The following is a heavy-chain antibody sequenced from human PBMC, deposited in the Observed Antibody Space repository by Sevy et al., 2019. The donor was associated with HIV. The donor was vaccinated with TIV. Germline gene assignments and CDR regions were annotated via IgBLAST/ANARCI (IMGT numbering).Heavy chain of an antibody. Sequence: ASVKVSCKASGYTFSNYGINWVRQAPGHRLEWMGWISYHNGNTNYAQKFQGRVTMTIDTPTSTGYMELRSLRSDDTAMYYCARDRVPYSSSCEFDYWGQGTLVTVSS. V-gene: IGHV1-18*01. CDR3: ARDRVPYSSSCEFDY. CDR1: GYTFSNYG. CDR2: ISYHNGNT. J-gene: IGHJ4*02. D-gene: IGHD6-13*01.